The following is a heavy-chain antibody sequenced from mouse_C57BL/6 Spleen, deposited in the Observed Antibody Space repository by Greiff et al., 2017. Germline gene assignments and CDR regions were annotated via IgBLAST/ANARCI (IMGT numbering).Heavy chain of an antibody. J-gene: IGHJ2*01. Sequence: QVTLKVSGPELVKPGASVKISCKASGYAFSSSWMNWVKQRPGKGLEWIGRIYPGDGDTNYNGKFKGKATLTADKSSSTAYMQLSSLTAEDSAVYFCARPTGRDYFDYWGQGTTLTVSS. CDR1: GYAFSSSW. D-gene: IGHD3-3*01. V-gene: IGHV1-82*01. CDR3: ARPTGRDYFDY. CDR2: IYPGDGDT.